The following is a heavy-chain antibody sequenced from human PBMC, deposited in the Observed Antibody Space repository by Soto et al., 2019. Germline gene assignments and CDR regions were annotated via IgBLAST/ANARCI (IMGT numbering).Heavy chain of an antibody. D-gene: IGHD1-1*01. Sequence: SVKVSCKASGGTFSSYAISWVRQAPGQGLEWMGGIIPIFGTANYAQKFQGRVTITADESTSTAYMELSSLRSEDTAVYYCALTERGWPLAMDYWGQGTLVTVSS. CDR3: ALTERGWPLAMDY. CDR1: GGTFSSYA. CDR2: IIPIFGTA. V-gene: IGHV1-69*13. J-gene: IGHJ4*02.